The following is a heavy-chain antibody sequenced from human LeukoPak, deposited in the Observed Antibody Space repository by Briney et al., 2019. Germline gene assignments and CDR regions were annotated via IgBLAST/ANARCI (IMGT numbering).Heavy chain of an antibody. CDR3: ARGDIVVVPAATAYYYYYGMDV. J-gene: IGHJ6*04. CDR2: INPNSGGT. D-gene: IGHD2-2*01. Sequence: ASVKVSCKASGYTFTDYYMHWVRQAPGQGLEWMGWINPNSGGTNYAQKFQGWVTMTRDTSISTAYMELSRLRSDDTAVYYCARGDIVVVPAATAYYYYYGMDVWGKGTTVTVSS. CDR1: GYTFTDYY. V-gene: IGHV1-2*04.